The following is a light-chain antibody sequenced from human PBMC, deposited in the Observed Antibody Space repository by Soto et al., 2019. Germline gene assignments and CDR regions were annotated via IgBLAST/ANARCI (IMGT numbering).Light chain of an antibody. CDR2: KDS. V-gene: IGLV3-25*03. Sequence: SYELTQPPSVSVSPGQTARITCSGDALPKQYAYWYQQKPGQAPVLVIYKDSERPSGIPERFSGSSSGTTVTLTISGVQAEDAADYYCQSADSSGTSFVFGTGTKLTVL. CDR1: ALPKQY. CDR3: QSADSSGTSFV. J-gene: IGLJ1*01.